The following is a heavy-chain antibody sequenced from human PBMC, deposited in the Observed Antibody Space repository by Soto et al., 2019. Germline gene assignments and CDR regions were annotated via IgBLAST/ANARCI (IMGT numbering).Heavy chain of an antibody. CDR2: INAGNGNT. D-gene: IGHD3-3*01. CDR1: GYTFTSYA. CDR3: AREYYDFWSGYGDAFDI. J-gene: IGHJ3*02. V-gene: IGHV1-3*01. Sequence: ASVKVSCKASGYTFTSYAMHWVRQAPGQRLEWMGWINAGNGNTKYSQKFQGRVTITRDTSASTAYMELSSLRSEDTAVYYFAREYYDFWSGYGDAFDIWGQGTMVTVSS.